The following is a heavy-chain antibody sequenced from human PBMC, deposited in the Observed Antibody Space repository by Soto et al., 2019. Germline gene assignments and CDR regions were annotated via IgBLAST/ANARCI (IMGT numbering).Heavy chain of an antibody. J-gene: IGHJ4*02. CDR3: DQDGDYEYFDY. CDR1: GFSFSSYT. D-gene: IGHD3-22*01. CDR2: INNNSGRK. Sequence: PGGSLRLSCAASGFSFSSYTMNWVRQAPGKGLEWVSSINNNSGRKYYADSVKGRFTISRDNSKNTLFLQMNSLKAEDTAVYFCDQDGDYEYFDYWGQGTQVTVYS. V-gene: IGHV3-23*01.